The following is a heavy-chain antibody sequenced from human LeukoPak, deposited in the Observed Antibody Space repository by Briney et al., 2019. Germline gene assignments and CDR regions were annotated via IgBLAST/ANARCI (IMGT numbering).Heavy chain of an antibody. D-gene: IGHD5-18*01. CDR2: IYHSGST. CDR1: GYSISSGYY. V-gene: IGHV4-38-2*02. Sequence: SETLSLTCTVSGYSISSGYYWGWIRQPPRKGLEWIGSIYHSGSTYYNPSLKSRVTISVDTSKNQFSLKLSSVTAADTAVYYCARVRIQLSYYYYYMDVWGKGTTVTVSS. CDR3: ARVRIQLSYYYYYMDV. J-gene: IGHJ6*03.